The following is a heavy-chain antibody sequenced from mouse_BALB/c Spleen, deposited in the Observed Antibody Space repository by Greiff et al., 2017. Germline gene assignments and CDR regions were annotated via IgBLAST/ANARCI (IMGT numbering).Heavy chain of an antibody. CDR2: ISYSGST. CDR1: GDSITSGY. D-gene: IGHD2-4*01. V-gene: IGHV3-8*02. Sequence: DVQLQESGPSLVKPSQTLSLTCSVTGDSITSGYWNWIRKFPGNKLEYMGYISYSGSTYYNPSLKSRISITRDTSKNQYYLQLNSVTTEDTATYYCARYDYDGRYYFDYWGQGTTLTVSS. J-gene: IGHJ2*01. CDR3: ARYDYDGRYYFDY.